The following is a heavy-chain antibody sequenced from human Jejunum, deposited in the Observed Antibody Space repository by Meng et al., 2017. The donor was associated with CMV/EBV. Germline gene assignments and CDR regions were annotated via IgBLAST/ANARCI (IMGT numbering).Heavy chain of an antibody. CDR2: IYYSGAS. J-gene: IGHJ4*02. CDR1: GGSIRSGDNY. D-gene: IGHD6-19*01. CDR3: ARDRGYSSGWGVFDY. Sequence: ACGHGLSQPAQSLHPPCSCPGGSIRSGDNYWRWFRQSPGQGLEWIGFIYYSGASYSTPSLRSRVTMSMDTSTNQFSLRLNSVTAADTGVYFCARDRGYSSGWGVFDYWGRGTLVTVSS. V-gene: IGHV4-30-4*01.